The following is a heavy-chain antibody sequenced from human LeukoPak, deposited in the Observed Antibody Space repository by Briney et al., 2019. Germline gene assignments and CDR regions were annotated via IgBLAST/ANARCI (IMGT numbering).Heavy chain of an antibody. CDR1: GFTVSSNY. D-gene: IGHD1-26*01. J-gene: IGHJ4*02. Sequence: GGSLRLSCAASGFTVSSNYMSWVRQAPGRGLEWVSVIYSGSSTYYADSVKGRFTISRDNSKNTLYLQMNSLRAEDTAVYYCARDLSYSGIDYWGQGTLVTVSS. CDR2: IYSGSST. V-gene: IGHV3-66*01. CDR3: ARDLSYSGIDY.